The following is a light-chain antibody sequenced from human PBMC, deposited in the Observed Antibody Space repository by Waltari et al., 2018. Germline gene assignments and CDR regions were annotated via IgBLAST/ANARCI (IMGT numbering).Light chain of an antibody. CDR1: QSISSF. CDR3: QQRAHWPLT. Sequence: DTVLTQSPVTLAFSPGETATLSCRVSQSISSFLAWYQQKPGQSPRLLIYDASHRATGIPARFSGTGSGTDFTLTIDHLEPDDFAVYYCQQRAHWPLTFGGGTKVEV. CDR2: DAS. V-gene: IGKV3-11*01. J-gene: IGKJ4*01.